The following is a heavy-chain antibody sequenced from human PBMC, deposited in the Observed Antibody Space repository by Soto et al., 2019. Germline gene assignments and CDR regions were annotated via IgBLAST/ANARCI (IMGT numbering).Heavy chain of an antibody. CDR2: ISGSGADT. Sequence: GGSLRLSCAASGFAFSSYVLSWVRRAPGKGLEWVSAISGSGADTYYADSVKGRFTISTDNSKNTLYLQMNSLRAEDTAVFYCAKRRGEGYFDYWGQGTLVTVSS. J-gene: IGHJ4*02. D-gene: IGHD3-16*01. V-gene: IGHV3-23*01. CDR3: AKRRGEGYFDY. CDR1: GFAFSSYV.